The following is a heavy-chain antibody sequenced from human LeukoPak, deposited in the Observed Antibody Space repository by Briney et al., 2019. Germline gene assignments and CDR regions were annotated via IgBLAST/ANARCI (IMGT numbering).Heavy chain of an antibody. CDR1: GYTFTGYY. J-gene: IGHJ4*02. CDR3: ARYCSSTSCFHAVDY. CDR2: INPNSGGT. V-gene: IGHV1-2*02. Sequence: ASVTVSCKASGYTFTGYYMHWVRQAPGQGLEWMVWINPNSGGTNYAQKFQGRVTMTRDTSISTAYMELSRLRSDDTAVYYCARYCSSTSCFHAVDYWGQGTLVTVSS. D-gene: IGHD2-2*01.